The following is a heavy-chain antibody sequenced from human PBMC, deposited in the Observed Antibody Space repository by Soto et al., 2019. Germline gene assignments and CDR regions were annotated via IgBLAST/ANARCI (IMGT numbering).Heavy chain of an antibody. Sequence: QVQLVQSGPEVKKPGSSVKVSCRGSGGTFRNYPFNWVRQAPGQGLEWMGGIIPVFGTANYAQKFQGRVTINADESTTTVYMELSSLRSEDTAVYYCARVRAFRDGHSSHFHFWGQGTLVTVSS. CDR1: GGTFRNYP. CDR2: IIPVFGTA. CDR3: ARVRAFRDGHSSHFHF. D-gene: IGHD1-26*01. V-gene: IGHV1-69*01. J-gene: IGHJ4*02.